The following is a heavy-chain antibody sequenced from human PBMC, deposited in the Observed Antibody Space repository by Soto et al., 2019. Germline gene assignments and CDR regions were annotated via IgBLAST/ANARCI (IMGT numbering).Heavy chain of an antibody. V-gene: IGHV1-69*06. CDR3: ARDDWARYYGSGSSYYGMDV. D-gene: IGHD3-10*01. CDR2: IIPIFGTA. CDR1: GGTFSSYA. J-gene: IGHJ6*02. Sequence: SVKVSCKASGGTFSSYAISWVRQAPGQGLEWMGGIIPIFGTANYAQKFQGRVTITADKSTSTAYMELSSLRSEDTAVYYCARDDWARYYGSGSSYYGMDVWGQGTTVTVSS.